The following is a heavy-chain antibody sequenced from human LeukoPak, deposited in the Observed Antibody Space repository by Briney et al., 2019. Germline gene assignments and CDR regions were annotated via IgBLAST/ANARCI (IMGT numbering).Heavy chain of an antibody. CDR3: ARDSYYYGSGSYYYYYYYMDV. J-gene: IGHJ6*03. D-gene: IGHD3-10*01. CDR1: GFTFSSYG. Sequence: GGSLRLSCEASGFTFSSYGIHWVRQAPGKGLEWVAFIRYDGTHKYYADSVRGRFTISRDNSQNTLYLHMNSLRAEDTAVYFCARDSYYYGSGSYYYYYYYMDVWGKGITVTISS. V-gene: IGHV3-30*02. CDR2: IRYDGTHK.